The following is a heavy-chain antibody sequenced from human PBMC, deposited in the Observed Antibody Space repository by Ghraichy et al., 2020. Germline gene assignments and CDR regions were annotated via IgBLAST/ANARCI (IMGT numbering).Heavy chain of an antibody. CDR3: ARDPGYCSGGRCYLSGYDY. Sequence: GGSLRLSCAASGFTFISYSMNWVRQAPGKGLEWVSYIDSSSSYIYYADSLKGRFTISRDNAKNSVYLQMNSLRAEDTAVYYCARDPGYCSGGRCYLSGYDYWGQGTLVTVSS. J-gene: IGHJ4*02. V-gene: IGHV3-21*01. CDR2: IDSSSSYI. D-gene: IGHD2-15*01. CDR1: GFTFISYS.